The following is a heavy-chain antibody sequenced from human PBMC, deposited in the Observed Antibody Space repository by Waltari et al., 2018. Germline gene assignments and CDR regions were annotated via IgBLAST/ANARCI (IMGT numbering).Heavy chain of an antibody. CDR3: AKDGLYDSSGYLDH. Sequence: ELKLVESGGLVVQPGRSLRLSCAASGFIFGAYTMHWIRQRPGNCLEWVSLIVWDGGSTFYANSVKGRFAMSRDNNKDVLYLQMNRLTTEDSGVYFCAKDGLYDSSGYLDHWGQGTRVTVSS. V-gene: IGHV3-43*01. J-gene: IGHJ4*02. CDR1: GFIFGAYT. CDR2: IVWDGGST. D-gene: IGHD3-22*01.